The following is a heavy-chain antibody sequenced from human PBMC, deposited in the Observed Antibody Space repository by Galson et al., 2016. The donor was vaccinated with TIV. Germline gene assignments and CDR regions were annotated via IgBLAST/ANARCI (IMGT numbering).Heavy chain of an antibody. CDR2: IIPGFGTG. J-gene: IGHJ4*01. D-gene: IGHD5-18*01. Sequence: SVKVSCKASGGTFSSFALNWVRQAPGQGLEWIGEIIPGFGTGRYAQKFQARVTITADGSATTSVMELSSLTSDDTAVYYCARTSYTPMGYWGQGTLVTVSS. CDR3: ARTSYTPMGY. CDR1: GGTFSSFA. V-gene: IGHV1-69*13.